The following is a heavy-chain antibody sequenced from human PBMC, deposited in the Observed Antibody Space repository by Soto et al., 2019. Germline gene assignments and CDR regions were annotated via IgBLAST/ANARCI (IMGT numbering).Heavy chain of an antibody. V-gene: IGHV4-34*01. J-gene: IGHJ4*02. Sequence: SETLSLTCAVYGGSFSGYYWSWIRQPPGKGLEWIGEINHSGSTNYNPSLKSRVTISVDTSKNQFSLKLSSVTAADTAVYYCARGRYYDYVWGSYHVVFDYWGQGTLVTVSS. CDR1: GGSFSGYY. CDR2: INHSGST. CDR3: ARGRYYDYVWGSYHVVFDY. D-gene: IGHD3-16*01.